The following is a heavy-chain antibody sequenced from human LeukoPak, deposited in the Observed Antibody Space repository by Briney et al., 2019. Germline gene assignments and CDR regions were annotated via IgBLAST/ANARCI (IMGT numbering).Heavy chain of an antibody. CDR3: TRQQLVFDF. D-gene: IGHD6-13*01. CDR2: IESKTDGGTT. CDR1: GFTFSNAW. V-gene: IGHV3-15*04. J-gene: IGHJ4*02. Sequence: GGSLRLSCAASGFTFSNAWMSWVRQAPGKGLEWVGRIESKTDGGTTDYAAPVKGRFTISRDDSKNTLYLQMNSLKTEDTAVYYCTRQQLVFDFWGQGTLVTVSS.